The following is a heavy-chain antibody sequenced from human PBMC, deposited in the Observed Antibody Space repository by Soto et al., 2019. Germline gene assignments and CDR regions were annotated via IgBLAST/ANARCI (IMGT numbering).Heavy chain of an antibody. V-gene: IGHV4-4*07. CDR2: IYTSGST. CDR1: GGSISSYY. J-gene: IGHJ4*02. D-gene: IGHD4-17*01. CDR3: ASSVMTTVTSYYFDY. Sequence: QVQLQESGPGLVKPSETLSLTCTVSGGSISSYYWSWIRQPAGQGLEWIGRIYTSGSTNYNPSLKSRVTMSVDTSKNQFSLKLSSVTAADTAVYYCASSVMTTVTSYYFDYWGQGTLVTVSS.